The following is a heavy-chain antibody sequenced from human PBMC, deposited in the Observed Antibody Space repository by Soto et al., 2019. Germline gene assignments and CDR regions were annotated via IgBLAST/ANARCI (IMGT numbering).Heavy chain of an antibody. CDR1: GFSLSTSGAA. Sequence: QITLKESGPTLVKPAQTLTLTCTFSGFSLSTSGAAVGWLPQPPGKAPEWLALVYWDDDQRYTPCLTCRLTITKDTAKDQVVRTTTNMEPVDTATYYCTHRPITFMARWFDPWGQGMPVTVSS. D-gene: IGHD3-16*01. V-gene: IGHV2-5*02. J-gene: IGHJ5*02. CDR2: VYWDDDQ. CDR3: THRPITFMARWFDP.